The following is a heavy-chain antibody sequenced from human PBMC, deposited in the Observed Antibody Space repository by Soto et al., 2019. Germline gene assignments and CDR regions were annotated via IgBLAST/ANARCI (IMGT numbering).Heavy chain of an antibody. V-gene: IGHV3-33*01. CDR2: IWYDGSNK. CDR3: AREIDAANWFDP. J-gene: IGHJ5*02. Sequence: ESGGGVVQPGRSLRLSCAASGFTFSSYGMHWVRQAPGKGLEWVAVIWYDGSNKYYADSVKGRFTISRDNSKNTLYLQMNSLRAEDTAVYYCAREIDAANWFDPWGQGTLVTVSS. CDR1: GFTFSSYG.